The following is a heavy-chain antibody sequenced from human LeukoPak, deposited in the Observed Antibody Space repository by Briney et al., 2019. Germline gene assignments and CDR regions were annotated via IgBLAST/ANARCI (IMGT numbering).Heavy chain of an antibody. Sequence: ASVKVSCKASGYTFAGSYMHWVRQAPGQGLEWMGWINLNSGGTNYAQKFQVRVTMTRDTSISTAYMELRSLRSDDTAVYYCARESGLGDNNWFDPWGQGTLVTVSS. J-gene: IGHJ5*02. CDR2: INLNSGGT. D-gene: IGHD3-3*01. CDR3: ARESGLGDNNWFDP. V-gene: IGHV1-2*02. CDR1: GYTFAGSY.